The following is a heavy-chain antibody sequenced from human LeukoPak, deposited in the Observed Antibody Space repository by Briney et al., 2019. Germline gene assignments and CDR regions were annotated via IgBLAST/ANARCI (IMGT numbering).Heavy chain of an antibody. V-gene: IGHV5-51*01. CDR2: IYPGGSDT. CDR1: GYSFTSYW. J-gene: IGHJ3*02. CDR3: ASSPAVAGDVGAFDI. D-gene: IGHD6-19*01. Sequence: GESLKISCKGSGYSFTSYWIGWVRQMPGKGLEWMGIIYPGGSDTRYSPSFQGQVTISADKSISTAYLQWSSLKASDTAMYYCASSPAVAGDVGAFDIWGQGTMVTVSS.